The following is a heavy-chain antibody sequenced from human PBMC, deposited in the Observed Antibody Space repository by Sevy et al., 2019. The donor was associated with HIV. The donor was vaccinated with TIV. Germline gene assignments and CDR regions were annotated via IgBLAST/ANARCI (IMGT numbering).Heavy chain of an antibody. CDR1: GFTFSSYE. CDR3: AEAGSPGAFDI. V-gene: IGHV3-48*03. D-gene: IGHD1-26*01. CDR2: IVNSGSTV. J-gene: IGHJ3*02. Sequence: GALRLSCTAAGFTFSSYEMNWVRQAPGKGLEWVSSIVNSGSTVYYADSVKGRFTISRDNSKNTLYLQMNSLRAEDTAVYYCAEAGSPGAFDIWGQGTMVTVSS.